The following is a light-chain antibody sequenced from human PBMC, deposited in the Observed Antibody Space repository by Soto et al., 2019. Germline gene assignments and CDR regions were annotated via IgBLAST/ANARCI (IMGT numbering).Light chain of an antibody. J-gene: IGKJ2*01. V-gene: IGKV3-15*01. Sequence: ELVLTQSPAILSASPGERATLSCRASQTVSDNLAWYQQKPGQSPRLLIYGASTRATDIPVRFSGSGSGTEFTLTISSLQSEDFAVYYCQQYNIWPPLYTFGQGTKL. CDR3: QQYNIWPPLYT. CDR1: QTVSDN. CDR2: GAS.